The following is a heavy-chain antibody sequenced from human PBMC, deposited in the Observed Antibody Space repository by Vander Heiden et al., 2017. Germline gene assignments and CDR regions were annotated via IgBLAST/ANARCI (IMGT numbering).Heavy chain of an antibody. CDR3: ARGGFNLNDALDY. V-gene: IGHV3-53*01. D-gene: IGHD1-20*01. J-gene: IGHJ4*02. CDR1: GLTVSNNY. CDR2: IHNKGDT. Sequence: EVQLVESGGGLTQPGGSLRLSCAASGLTVSNNYMTWVRQAPGKGLEWVSLIHNKGDTYYADSVKGRFTISRDNFKNTLFLQMNSLRAEDTAIYYCARGGFNLNDALDYWGQGTLVTVSS.